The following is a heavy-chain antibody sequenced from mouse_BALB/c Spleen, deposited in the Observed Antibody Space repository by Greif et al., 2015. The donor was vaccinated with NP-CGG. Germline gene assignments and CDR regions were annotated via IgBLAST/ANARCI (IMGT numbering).Heavy chain of an antibody. J-gene: IGHJ3*01. CDR3: ARGSEAWFAY. CDR1: GYTFSGYW. CDR2: ILPGSGST. Sequence: VQLQQSGAELMKPGASVKISCKATGYTFSGYWIEWVKQRPGHGLEWIGEILPGSGSTNYNEKFKGKATFTADTSSNTAYMRLSSLTSEDSAVYYCARGSEAWFAYWGQGTLVTVSA. V-gene: IGHV1-9*01.